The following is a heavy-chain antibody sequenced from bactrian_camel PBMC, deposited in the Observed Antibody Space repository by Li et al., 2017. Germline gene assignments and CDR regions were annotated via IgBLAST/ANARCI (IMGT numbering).Heavy chain of an antibody. CDR2: INYSGGTT. Sequence: HVQLVESGGGSVQTGGSLSLSCKVSKDATNNYCMGWFRQAPGKALEWVSGINYSGGTTNYAQSVKGRFTISRNNPKNTLYLQLDSLKTEDTGMYYCAKDVSASYMMGYTDWGQGTQVTVS. CDR1: KDATNNYC. CDR3: AKDVSASYMMGYTD. V-gene: IGHV3S1*01. J-gene: IGHJ4*01. D-gene: IGHD3*01.